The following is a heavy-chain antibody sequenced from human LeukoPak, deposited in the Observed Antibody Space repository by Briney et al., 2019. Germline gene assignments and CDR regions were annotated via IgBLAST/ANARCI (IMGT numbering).Heavy chain of an antibody. Sequence: ASVKDSCKASGYTFTSYDINWVREATGQGLERMGWMNPNSGNTGYAQKFQGRVTITRNTSISTAYMDLSSLRYEETAVYKCAREGRKSDAFDIWGQGTMVSVSS. V-gene: IGHV1-8*03. D-gene: IGHD1-14*01. J-gene: IGHJ3*02. CDR1: GYTFTSYD. CDR2: MNPNSGNT. CDR3: AREGRKSDAFDI.